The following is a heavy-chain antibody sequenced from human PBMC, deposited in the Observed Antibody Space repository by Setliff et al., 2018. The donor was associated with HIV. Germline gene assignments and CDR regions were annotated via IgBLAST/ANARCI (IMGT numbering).Heavy chain of an antibody. CDR2: IYYSGAT. V-gene: IGHV4-31*03. J-gene: IGHJ4*02. CDR1: GGSISSGAYY. D-gene: IGHD2-2*01. Sequence: SETLSLTCTVSGGSISSGAYYWTWIRQHPGKGLEWIGYIYYSGATYYNPFLKSRVTLSIDTSKNQFSLNLSSVTAADTAVYYCARFDHASIDYWGQGTLVTVSS. CDR3: ARFDHASIDY.